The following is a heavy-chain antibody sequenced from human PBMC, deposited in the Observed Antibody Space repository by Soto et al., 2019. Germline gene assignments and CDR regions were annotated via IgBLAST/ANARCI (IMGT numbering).Heavy chain of an antibody. V-gene: IGHV4-34*01. D-gene: IGHD6-13*01. CDR2: INHSGST. CDR1: GGSFSGYY. CDR3: ASGRSIAAATEGY. J-gene: IGHJ4*02. Sequence: PSETLSLTCAVYGGSFSGYYWSWIRQPPGKGLEWIGEINHSGSTNYNPSRKSRVTISVDTSKNQFSLKLSSVTAADTAVYYCASGRSIAAATEGYWGQGTLVTVSX.